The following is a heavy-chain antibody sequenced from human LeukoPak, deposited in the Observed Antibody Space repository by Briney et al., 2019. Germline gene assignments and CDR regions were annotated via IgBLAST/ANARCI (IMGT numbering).Heavy chain of an antibody. CDR2: INHSGST. J-gene: IGHJ5*02. Sequence: SETLSLTRAVYGGSFSGYYWSWIRQPPGKGLEWIGEINHSGSTNYNPSLKSRVTISVDTSKNQFSLKLSSVTAADTAVYYCARVLRYFDRFDPWGQGTLVTVSS. V-gene: IGHV4-34*09. D-gene: IGHD3-9*01. CDR3: ARVLRYFDRFDP. CDR1: GGSFSGYY.